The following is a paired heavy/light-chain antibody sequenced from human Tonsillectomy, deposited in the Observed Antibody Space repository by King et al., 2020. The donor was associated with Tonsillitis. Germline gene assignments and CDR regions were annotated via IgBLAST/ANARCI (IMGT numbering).Heavy chain of an antibody. Sequence: QVQLVESGGGVVQPGKSLRLSCAAFGFTFSPSAIHWVRQAPGKGLEWVAFISHDGNNKDYADSVKGRFTLSRDNYKNTLSLQMNSLRAEDTAVYYCAREGHAFDIWGRGTMVTVSS. V-gene: IGHV3-30*04. CDR1: GFTFSPSA. J-gene: IGHJ3*02. CDR2: ISHDGNNK. CDR3: AREGHAFDI.
Light chain of an antibody. CDR2: KAS. CDR3: QHFNSHWT. V-gene: IGKV1-5*03. J-gene: IGKJ1*01. Sequence: DIQMTQSPSTLSASVGDRLTITCRASQSINNWLAWYQQKPGKAPKLLIYKASSLESGVPSRFSGSGSGTEFTLTISSLQPDDFATYYCQHFNSHWTFGQGTKVDIK. CDR1: QSINNW.